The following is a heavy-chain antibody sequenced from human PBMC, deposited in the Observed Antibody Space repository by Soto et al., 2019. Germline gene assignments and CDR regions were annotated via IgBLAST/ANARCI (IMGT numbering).Heavy chain of an antibody. CDR2: IYHSGST. CDR3: ARFEGGWFDP. J-gene: IGHJ5*02. CDR1: GGSISSCGYS. V-gene: IGHV4-30-2*01. D-gene: IGHD3-16*01. Sequence: PSETLSLTCAVSGGSISSCGYSWSWIRQPPGKGLEWIGYIYHSGSTYYNPSLKSRVTISVDRSKNQFSLKLSSVTAADTAVYYCARFEGGWFDPWGQGTLVTVSS.